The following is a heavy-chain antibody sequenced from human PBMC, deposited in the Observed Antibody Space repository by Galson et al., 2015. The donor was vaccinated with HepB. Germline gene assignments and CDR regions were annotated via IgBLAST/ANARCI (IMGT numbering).Heavy chain of an antibody. D-gene: IGHD3-22*01. CDR2: IKQDGSEK. V-gene: IGHV3-7*03. J-gene: IGHJ4*02. CDR3: ARDLYYDSSHDY. Sequence: SLRLSCAASGFTFSSYWMSWVRQAPGKGLEWVANIKQDGSEKYYVDSVRGRFTISRDNAKNSLYLQMNSLRAEDTAVYYCARDLYYDSSHDYWGQGTLVTVSS. CDR1: GFTFSSYW.